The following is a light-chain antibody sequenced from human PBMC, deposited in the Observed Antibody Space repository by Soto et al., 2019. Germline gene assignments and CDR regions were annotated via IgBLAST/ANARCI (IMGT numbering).Light chain of an antibody. V-gene: IGKV1-5*03. Sequence: DIQMTQSPSTLSASVGDRVTITCRASQSIGSRLAWYQQKPGKAPKMLIYEASRLESGVPSRLSGSGSGTEFTLTISSLQPDDFAPYYCQQYNSYPCTFGQGTKLEIK. CDR2: EAS. CDR1: QSIGSR. CDR3: QQYNSYPCT. J-gene: IGKJ2*02.